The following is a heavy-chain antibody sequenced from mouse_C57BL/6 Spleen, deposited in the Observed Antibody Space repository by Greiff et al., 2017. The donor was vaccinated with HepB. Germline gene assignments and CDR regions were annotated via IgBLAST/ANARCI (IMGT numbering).Heavy chain of an antibody. D-gene: IGHD1-1*01. CDR2: IDPETCGT. J-gene: IGHJ4*01. V-gene: IGHV1-15*01. CDR1: GYTFTDYE. CDR3: TRSYGAMDY. Sequence: VQLQESGAELVRPGASVTLSCKASGYTFTDYEMHWVKQTPVHGLEWIGAIDPETCGTAYNQKFKGKAILTADKSSSTAYMELRSLTSEDSAVYYCTRSYGAMDYWGQGTSVTVSS.